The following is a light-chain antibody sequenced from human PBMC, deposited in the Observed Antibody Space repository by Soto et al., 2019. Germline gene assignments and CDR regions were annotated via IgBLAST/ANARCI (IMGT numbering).Light chain of an antibody. CDR2: DAS. V-gene: IGKV3-11*01. Sequence: EIVLTQSPATLSLSPGERATLSCRASQSVSSYLAWYPQKPGQAPRLLIYDASNRATGIPARFSGSGSGTDFTLTISSLGPEDFAIYYCQQRSNWPPVTFVGGTKVEIQ. CDR3: QQRSNWPPVT. CDR1: QSVSSY. J-gene: IGKJ4*01.